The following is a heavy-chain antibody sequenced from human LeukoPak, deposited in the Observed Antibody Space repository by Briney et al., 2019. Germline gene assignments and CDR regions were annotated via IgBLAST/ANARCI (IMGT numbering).Heavy chain of an antibody. CDR2: IYTSGST. CDR3: AGNLLTYYYGSGGFDP. V-gene: IGHV4-4*07. CDR1: GGSISSYY. Sequence: SETLSLTCTVSGGSISSYYWSWIRQPAGKGLVWIGRIYTSGSTNYNPSLKSRVTMSVDTSKNQFSLKLSSVTAADTAVYYCAGNLLTYYYGSGGFDPWGQGTLVTVSS. D-gene: IGHD3-10*01. J-gene: IGHJ5*02.